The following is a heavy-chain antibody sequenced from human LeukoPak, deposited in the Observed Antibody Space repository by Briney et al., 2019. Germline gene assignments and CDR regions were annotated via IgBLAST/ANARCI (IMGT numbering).Heavy chain of an antibody. CDR2: ISGSGGST. J-gene: IGHJ4*02. Sequence: GGSLRLSCSASGFTFSSHSMNWVRQAPGKGLEWVSAISGSGGSTYYADSVKGRFTISRDNSKNTLYLQMNSLRAEDTAVYYCAKGGVDSSGYYYFDFDYWGQGTLVTVSS. CDR1: GFTFSSHS. V-gene: IGHV3-23*01. D-gene: IGHD3-22*01. CDR3: AKGGVDSSGYYYFDFDY.